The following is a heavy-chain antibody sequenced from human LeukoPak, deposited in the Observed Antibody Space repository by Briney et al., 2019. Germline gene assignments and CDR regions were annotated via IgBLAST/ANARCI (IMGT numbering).Heavy chain of an antibody. Sequence: ASVKVSCKASGYTFTSYYMHWVRQAPGQGLEWMGLINPSGGRTTYAQKFQGRVTLTRDMSTSTVYMELSSLRSEDTAVYYCARQGYSGHSQGAADYWGQGTLITVSS. CDR2: INPSGGRT. D-gene: IGHD4-23*01. J-gene: IGHJ4*02. CDR1: GYTFTSYY. CDR3: ARQGYSGHSQGAADY. V-gene: IGHV1-46*01.